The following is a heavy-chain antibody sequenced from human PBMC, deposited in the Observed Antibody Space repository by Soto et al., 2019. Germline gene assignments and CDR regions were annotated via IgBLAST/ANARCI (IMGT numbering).Heavy chain of an antibody. CDR3: ARDLRGYDFWSGYPGAGYYYYGMDV. CDR2: ISSSSTI. Sequence: PGGSLRLSCAASGFTFSSYSMNWVRQAPGKGLEWVSYISSSSTIYYADSVKGRFTISRDNAKNSLYLQMNSLRDEDTAVYYCARDLRGYDFWSGYPGAGYYYYGMDVWGQGTTVTVSS. CDR1: GFTFSSYS. J-gene: IGHJ6*02. D-gene: IGHD3-3*01. V-gene: IGHV3-48*02.